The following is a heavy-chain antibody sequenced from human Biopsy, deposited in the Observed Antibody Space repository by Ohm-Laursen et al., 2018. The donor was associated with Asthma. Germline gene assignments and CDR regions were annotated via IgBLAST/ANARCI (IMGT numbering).Heavy chain of an antibody. J-gene: IGHJ6*02. Sequence: RSLRLSCTASGFAVSRDHMFWVRQAPGKGLEWVAVISYDGSSIYYADSVEGRFTISRDNSKNTLSLQMNSLTAEDTAVYYCARGGYCTSPTCPWGRYATDVWGQGTTVTVSS. D-gene: IGHD2-2*01. V-gene: IGHV3-30-3*01. CDR3: ARGGYCTSPTCPWGRYATDV. CDR2: ISYDGSSI. CDR1: GFAVSRDH.